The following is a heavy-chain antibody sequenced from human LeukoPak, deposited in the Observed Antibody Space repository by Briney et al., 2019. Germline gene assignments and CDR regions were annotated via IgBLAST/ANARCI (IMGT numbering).Heavy chain of an antibody. CDR3: ARGGILGYCSSTSCYLDY. Sequence: GGSLRLSCAASGLTVSSNYMSWVRQAPGKGLEWVSVIYSGGSTYYADSVKGRFTISRDNSKNTLYLQMNSLRAEDTAVYYCARGGILGYCSSTSCYLDYWGQGTLVTVSS. CDR1: GLTVSSNY. CDR2: IYSGGST. V-gene: IGHV3-66*02. D-gene: IGHD2-2*01. J-gene: IGHJ4*02.